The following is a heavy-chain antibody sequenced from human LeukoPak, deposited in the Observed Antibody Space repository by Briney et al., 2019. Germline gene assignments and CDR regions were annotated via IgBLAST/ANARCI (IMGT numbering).Heavy chain of an antibody. V-gene: IGHV4-38-2*01. CDR1: GYSISSGYY. CDR3: ARYGYCTSTSCYREGFDY. J-gene: IGHJ4*02. CDR2: IYHSGST. Sequence: SETLSLTCAVSGYSISSGYYRGWIRQPPGKGLEWIGSIYHSGSTYYNPSLKSRVTISVATSKNQFSLKLSSVTAADTAVYYCARYGYCTSTSCYREGFDYWGQGTLVTVSS. D-gene: IGHD2-2*02.